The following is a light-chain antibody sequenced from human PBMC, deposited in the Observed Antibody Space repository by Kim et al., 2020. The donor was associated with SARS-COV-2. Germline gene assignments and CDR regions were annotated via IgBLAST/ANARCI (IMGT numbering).Light chain of an antibody. Sequence: AIQLTQSPASLSASVGDRVTITCWASQAISSALAWYQHKPGKAPKLLISDASRLESGVPSRFGGSGSGTDFTLTISSLQPEDFATYYCQQFSSYPPLTFGGGTKLEI. CDR2: DAS. V-gene: IGKV1-13*02. J-gene: IGKJ4*01. CDR3: QQFSSYPPLT. CDR1: QAISSA.